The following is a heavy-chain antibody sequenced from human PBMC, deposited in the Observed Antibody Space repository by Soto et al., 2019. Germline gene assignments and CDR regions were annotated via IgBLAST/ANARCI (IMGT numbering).Heavy chain of an antibody. CDR1: GGSISNAYYY. Sequence: QVQLQESGPGLVKPSQTLSLTCTVSGGSISNAYYYWSWVRQPPGKGVEWIGYIYCSGSSFLNPSLKSRITMTKDTSINQFSLRLTSVPAAHTAVYYCARAIVVTVGGMDVWGRWTTVTVSS. CDR3: ARAIVVTVGGMDV. V-gene: IGHV4-30-4*01. CDR2: IYCSGSS. D-gene: IGHD5-12*01. J-gene: IGHJ6*02.